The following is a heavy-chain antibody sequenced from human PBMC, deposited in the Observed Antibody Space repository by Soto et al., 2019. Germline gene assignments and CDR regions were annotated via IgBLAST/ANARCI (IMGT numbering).Heavy chain of an antibody. Sequence: GGSLRLSGAASGFTFRSYGMHWVRQAPGRGLERVAVIWYDGSNKYYADSVKGRFTISRDNSKNTLYLQMNSLRAEDTAVYYCAKEYYYDSSGSFYGMDVWGQGTTVTVSS. CDR3: AKEYYYDSSGSFYGMDV. D-gene: IGHD3-22*01. CDR2: IWYDGSNK. V-gene: IGHV3-30*02. CDR1: GFTFRSYG. J-gene: IGHJ6*02.